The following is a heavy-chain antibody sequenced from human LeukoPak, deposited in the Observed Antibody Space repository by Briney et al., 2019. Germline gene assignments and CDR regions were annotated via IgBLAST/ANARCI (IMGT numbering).Heavy chain of an antibody. CDR2: IIPIFGTA. V-gene: IGHV1-69*13. J-gene: IGHJ4*02. CDR1: GGTFSSYA. D-gene: IGHD3-22*01. CDR3: AKMMDYYDSSGFDY. Sequence: ASVKVSCKASGGTFSSYAISWVRQAPGQGLEWMGGIIPIFGTANYAQKFQGRVTITADESTSTAYMELSSLRSEDTAVYYCAKMMDYYDSSGFDYWGQGTLVTVSS.